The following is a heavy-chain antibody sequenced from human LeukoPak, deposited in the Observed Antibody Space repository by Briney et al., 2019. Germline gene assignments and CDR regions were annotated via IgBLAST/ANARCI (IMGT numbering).Heavy chain of an antibody. CDR3: ARERLSYYDFWSGSHYYYGMDV. Sequence: GGSLRLSCAASGFTFSSYAMHWVRQAPGKGLEWVAVISYDGSNKYYADSEKGRFTISRDNSKNTLYLQMNSLRAEDTAVYYCARERLSYYDFWSGSHYYYGMDVWGQGTTVTVSS. CDR1: GFTFSSYA. CDR2: ISYDGSNK. J-gene: IGHJ6*02. V-gene: IGHV3-30-3*01. D-gene: IGHD3-3*01.